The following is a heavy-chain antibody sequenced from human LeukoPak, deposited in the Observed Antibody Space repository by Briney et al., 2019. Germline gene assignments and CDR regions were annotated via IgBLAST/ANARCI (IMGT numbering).Heavy chain of an antibody. D-gene: IGHD6-19*01. CDR2: ISTTGSSI. CDR1: GFTFSSYE. J-gene: IGHJ4*02. V-gene: IGHV3-48*03. CDR3: AKQQWRGDYFDY. Sequence: GGSLRLSCAASGFTFSSYEMNWVRQAPGKGLEWVSYISTTGSSIYYADSVKGRFTISRDNSKNTLYLQMNSLRAEDTAVYYCAKQQWRGDYFDYWGQGTLVTVSS.